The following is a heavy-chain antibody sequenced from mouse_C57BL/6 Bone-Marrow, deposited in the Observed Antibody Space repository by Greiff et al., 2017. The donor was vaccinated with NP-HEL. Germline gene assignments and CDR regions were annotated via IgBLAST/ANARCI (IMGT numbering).Heavy chain of an antibody. CDR1: GYAFSSSW. Sequence: QVQLKESGPELVKPGASVKISCKASGYAFSSSWMNWVKQRPGQGLEWIGEIDPSDSYTNYNQKFKGKSTLTVDKSSSTAYMQLSSLTSEDSAVYYCARKGYYGSYYFDYWGQGTTLTVSS. CDR2: IDPSDSYT. J-gene: IGHJ2*01. CDR3: ARKGYYGSYYFDY. V-gene: IGHV1S126*01. D-gene: IGHD1-1*01.